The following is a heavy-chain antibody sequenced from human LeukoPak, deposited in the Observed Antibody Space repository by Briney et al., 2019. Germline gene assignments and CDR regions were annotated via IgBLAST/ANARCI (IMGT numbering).Heavy chain of an antibody. J-gene: IGHJ5*02. D-gene: IGHD5-12*01. CDR3: ARLGYSGYDAKVFDP. CDR2: IYTSGST. V-gene: IGHV4-61*02. CDR1: GGSISSGSYY. Sequence: PSQTLSLTCTVSGGSISSGSYYWSWIRQPAGKGLEWIGRIYTSGSTNYNPSLKSRVTISVDTSKNQFSLKLSSVTAADTAVYYCARLGYSGYDAKVFDPWGQGTLVTVSS.